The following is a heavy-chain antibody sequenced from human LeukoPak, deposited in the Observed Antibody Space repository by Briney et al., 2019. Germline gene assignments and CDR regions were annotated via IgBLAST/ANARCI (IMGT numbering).Heavy chain of an antibody. CDR2: INPNSGGT. CDR1: GYTFTSYG. D-gene: IGHD3-22*01. J-gene: IGHJ4*02. CDR3: ARPYYYDSSGYSD. Sequence: ASVKVSCKAPGYTFTSYGISWVRQAPGQGLEWMGWINPNSGGTNYAQKFQGRVTMTRDTSISTAYMELSRLRSDDTAVYYCARPYYYDSSGYSDWGQGTLVTVSS. V-gene: IGHV1-2*02.